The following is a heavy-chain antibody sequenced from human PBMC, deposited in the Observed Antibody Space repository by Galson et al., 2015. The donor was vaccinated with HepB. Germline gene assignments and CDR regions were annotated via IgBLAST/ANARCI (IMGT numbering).Heavy chain of an antibody. CDR1: GFRFSDYN. CDR3: ARERVVIPPTGMDV. J-gene: IGHJ6*02. CDR2: IRSSDSTR. Sequence: SLRLSCAASGFRFSDYNMNWIRQAPGKGLEWVSYIRSSDSTRYYADSVKGRFTISRDNAKNSLYLQMNSLRAKDTAVYYCARERVVIPPTGMDVWGQGTTVTVSS. V-gene: IGHV3-11*01. D-gene: IGHD3-3*01.